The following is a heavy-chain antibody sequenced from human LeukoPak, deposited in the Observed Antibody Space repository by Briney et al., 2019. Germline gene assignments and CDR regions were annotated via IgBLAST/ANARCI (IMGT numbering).Heavy chain of an antibody. V-gene: IGHV4-59*12. CDR2: IYYSGST. J-gene: IGHJ6*02. CDR1: GGSISSYY. CDR3: ARDRRYSSGWAPSYYGMDV. D-gene: IGHD6-19*01. Sequence: SETLSLTCTVSGGSISSYYWSWIRQPPGKGLEWIGYIYYSGSTNYNPSLKSRVTISVDTSKNQFSLKLSSVTAADTAVYYCARDRRYSSGWAPSYYGMDVWGQGTTVTVSS.